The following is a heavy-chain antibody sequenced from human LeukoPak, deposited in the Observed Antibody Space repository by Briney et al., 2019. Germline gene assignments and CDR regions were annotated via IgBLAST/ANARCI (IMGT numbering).Heavy chain of an antibody. V-gene: IGHV3-7*03. CDR1: GFTFNSYW. Sequence: GGSLRLSCAASGFTFNSYWMNWVRQAPGKGLEWVANIKRDGSEKYYVDSVKGRFTISRDNAKNSLDLQMNSLKVKDTAVYYCARLGPASSGWPESFDYWGQGTLVTVSS. D-gene: IGHD6-19*01. J-gene: IGHJ4*02. CDR3: ARLGPASSGWPESFDY. CDR2: IKRDGSEK.